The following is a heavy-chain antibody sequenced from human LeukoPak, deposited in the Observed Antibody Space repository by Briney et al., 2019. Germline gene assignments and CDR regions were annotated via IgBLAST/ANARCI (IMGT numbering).Heavy chain of an antibody. CDR2: IRYDGSNK. V-gene: IGHV3-30*02. J-gene: IGHJ5*02. CDR1: GFTFSSYG. Sequence: PGGSLRLSCAASGFTFSSYGMHWVRQAPGKGLEWVAFIRYDGSNKYYADSVKGRFTISRDNSKNTPCLQMNSLRAEDTARYYCAKDRYCSSTSCYGGYRFDPWGQGTLVTVSS. CDR3: AKDRYCSSTSCYGGYRFDP. D-gene: IGHD2-2*01.